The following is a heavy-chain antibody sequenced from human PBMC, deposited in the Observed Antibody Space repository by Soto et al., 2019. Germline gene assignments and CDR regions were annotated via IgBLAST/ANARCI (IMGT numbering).Heavy chain of an antibody. Sequence: EVQLVESGGGLVQPGGSLRLSCAASGFTVSSSYMGWVRQAPGKGLEWVSSIYSGGNTYYADSVRGRFTISTDNSKDPLYLQMNSLRLDDTSMYYCARHVGYYWYFDLWGRGTLVTVSS. J-gene: IGHJ2*01. D-gene: IGHD2-15*01. CDR1: GFTVSSSY. CDR3: ARHVGYYWYFDL. V-gene: IGHV3-66*04. CDR2: IYSGGNT.